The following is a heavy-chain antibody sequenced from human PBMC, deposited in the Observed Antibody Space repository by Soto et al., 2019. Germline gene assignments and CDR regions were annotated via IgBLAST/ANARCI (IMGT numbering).Heavy chain of an antibody. J-gene: IGHJ5*02. V-gene: IGHV1-18*04. Sequence: QVQLVQSGAEVKKPGASVKVSCKASGYTFTSYGISWVRQAPGQGLEWMGWISAYNGNTNYGQKLQGRITMTTDTSTSTDYLELRSQRSDDTAAYYCARPTYYEFWSGWREYLGWLDPWGQGSLVTVSS. D-gene: IGHD3-3*01. CDR2: ISAYNGNT. CDR1: GYTFTSYG. CDR3: ARPTYYEFWSGWREYLGWLDP.